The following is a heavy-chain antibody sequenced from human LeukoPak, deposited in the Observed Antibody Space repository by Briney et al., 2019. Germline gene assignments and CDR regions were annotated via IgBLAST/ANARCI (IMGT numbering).Heavy chain of an antibody. D-gene: IGHD3-10*01. CDR1: GGSISSYY. Sequence: PSETLSLTCTVSGGSISSYYWSWIRQPPGKGLEWIGYIYYSGSTNYNPSLKSRVTISVDTSKNQFSLKLSSVTAADTAVYYCARTTMVRGTYYMDVWGKGTTVTISS. V-gene: IGHV4-59*01. CDR3: ARTTMVRGTYYMDV. CDR2: IYYSGST. J-gene: IGHJ6*03.